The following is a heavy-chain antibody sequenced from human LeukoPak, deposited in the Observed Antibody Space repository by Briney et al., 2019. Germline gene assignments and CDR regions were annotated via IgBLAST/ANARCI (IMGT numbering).Heavy chain of an antibody. CDR1: GGSFSGYY. D-gene: IGHD3-22*01. V-gene: IGHV4-34*01. CDR3: ARAYPTYYYDSSRFDY. CDR2: INHSGST. Sequence: SETLSLTCAVYGGSFSGYYWSWIRQPPGKGLEWIGEINHSGSTNYNPSLKSRVTISVDTSKNQFSLKLSSVTAADTAVYYCARAYPTYYYDSSRFDYWGQGTLVTVSS. J-gene: IGHJ4*02.